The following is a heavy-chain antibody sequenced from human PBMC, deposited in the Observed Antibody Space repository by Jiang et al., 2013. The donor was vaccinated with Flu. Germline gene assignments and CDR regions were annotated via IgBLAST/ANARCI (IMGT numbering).Heavy chain of an antibody. Sequence: EVQLLESGGGLVQPGGSLRLSCAASGFTFSSYDMHWVRQATGKGLEWVSAIGTAGDTYYPGSVKGRFTISRENAKNSLYLQMNSLRAGDTAVYYCAREQNYGSGSYYTPDLPSYYYYGMDVWGQGTTVTVSS. CDR3: AREQNYGSGSYYTPDLPSYYYYGMDV. D-gene: IGHD3-10*01. CDR2: IGTAGDT. J-gene: IGHJ6*02. CDR1: GFTFSSYD. V-gene: IGHV3-13*01.